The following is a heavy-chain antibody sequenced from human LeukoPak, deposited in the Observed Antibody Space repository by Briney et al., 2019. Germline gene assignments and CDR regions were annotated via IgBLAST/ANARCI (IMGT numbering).Heavy chain of an antibody. Sequence: PSGTLSLTCAVSGGSISSSNWWSWVRQPPGKGLEWIGEINHSGSTNYNPSLKSRVTISVDTSKNQFSLKLSSVTAADTAVYYCARGRYWGQGTLVTVSS. CDR3: ARGRY. CDR1: GGSISSSNW. V-gene: IGHV4-4*02. J-gene: IGHJ4*02. CDR2: INHSGST.